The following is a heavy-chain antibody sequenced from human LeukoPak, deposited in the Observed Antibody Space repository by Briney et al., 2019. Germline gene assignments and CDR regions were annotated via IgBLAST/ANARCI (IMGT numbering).Heavy chain of an antibody. Sequence: SETLSLTCAVYGGSFSGYYWSWIRQPPGKGLEWIGEINHSGSTNYNPSLKSRVTISVDTSKNQFSLKLSSVTAADTAVYYCARGSSLKRANDNWFDPWGQGTLVTVSS. V-gene: IGHV4-34*01. CDR3: ARGSSLKRANDNWFDP. CDR2: INHSGST. CDR1: GGSFSGYY. J-gene: IGHJ5*02. D-gene: IGHD6-6*01.